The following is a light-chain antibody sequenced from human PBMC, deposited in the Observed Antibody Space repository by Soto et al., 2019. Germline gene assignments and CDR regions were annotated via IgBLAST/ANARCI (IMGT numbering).Light chain of an antibody. V-gene: IGLV3-1*01. CDR2: QDS. J-gene: IGLJ2*01. Sequence: SYELTQPPSVSVSPGQAASITCSGDKLGDKYACWYQQKPGQSPVVAIYQDSKRPSRIPERFSGSNSGNTATLTISGTQAMDEADYYCQAWDSSTVVFGGGTKLTVL. CDR1: KLGDKY. CDR3: QAWDSSTVV.